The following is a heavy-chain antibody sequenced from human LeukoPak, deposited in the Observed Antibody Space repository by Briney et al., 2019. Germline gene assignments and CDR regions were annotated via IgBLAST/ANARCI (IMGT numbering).Heavy chain of an antibody. D-gene: IGHD5-18*01. J-gene: IGHJ4*02. CDR3: ARAGAYSYGSEYYFDY. V-gene: IGHV4-61*02. CDR1: GGSISSGSYY. Sequence: PSQTLSLTCTVSGGSISSGSYYWSWIRQPAGKGLEWIGRIYTSGSTNYNPSLKSRVTISVDTSKNQFSLKLSSVTAADTAVYYCARAGAYSYGSEYYFDYWGQGTLVTVSS. CDR2: IYTSGST.